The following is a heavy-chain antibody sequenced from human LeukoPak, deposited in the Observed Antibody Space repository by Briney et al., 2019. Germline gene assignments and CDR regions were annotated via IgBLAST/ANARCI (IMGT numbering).Heavy chain of an antibody. D-gene: IGHD2-15*01. CDR1: GYTFTSYA. CDR3: AREGCSGGSCSGDY. V-gene: IGHV7-4-1*02. CDR2: INTNTGNP. J-gene: IGHJ4*02. Sequence: ASVKVSCKASGYTFTSYAMNWVRQAPGQGLEWMGWINTNTGNPTYAQGFTGRFVFSLDTSVSTAYLQISSLKAEDTAVYYSAREGCSGGSCSGDYWGQGTLVTVSS.